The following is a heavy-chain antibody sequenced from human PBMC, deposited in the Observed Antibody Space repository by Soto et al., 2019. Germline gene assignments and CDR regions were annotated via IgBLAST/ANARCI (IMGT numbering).Heavy chain of an antibody. J-gene: IGHJ6*03. D-gene: IGHD3-10*01. CDR1: GGSISSGGYY. V-gene: IGHV4-31*03. Sequence: QVQLQESGPGLVKPSQTLSLTCTVSGGSISSGGYYWSWIRQHPGKGLEWIGYIYYSGSTYYNPSLKSRVTISVDTSKNQFSLKLSSVTAANTAVYYCARSTTMVRGVSWGGYYYMDVWGKGTTVTVSS. CDR3: ARSTTMVRGVSWGGYYYMDV. CDR2: IYYSGST.